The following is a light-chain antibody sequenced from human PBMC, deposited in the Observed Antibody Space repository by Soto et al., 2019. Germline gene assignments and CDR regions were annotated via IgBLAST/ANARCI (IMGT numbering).Light chain of an antibody. J-gene: IGKJ1*01. CDR3: QQFDRSLPSWT. Sequence: ETVLTQSPGTLSLSPGERATLSCRASQSVSSNYLAWYQHIPGQAPRLLIYGAYTRATGIPDRFSGSGSGTDFTLTISRLEPEDFAVYYCQQFDRSLPSWTFGQGTKVE. V-gene: IGKV3-20*01. CDR2: GAY. CDR1: QSVSSNY.